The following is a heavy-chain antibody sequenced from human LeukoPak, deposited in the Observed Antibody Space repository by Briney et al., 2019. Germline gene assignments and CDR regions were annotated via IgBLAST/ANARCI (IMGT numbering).Heavy chain of an antibody. D-gene: IGHD2-2*02. CDR1: GFTFSSYA. J-gene: IGHJ1*01. CDR2: ISGSSGST. CDR3: AKAVGPTRLRTTAISE. Sequence: SGGSLRLSCAASGFTFSSYAMHWVRQAPGKGLEWVSAISGSSGSTYNTDSVKGRFTISRDNSKNTLYLRMSSLRAEDTAVYYCAKAVGPTRLRTTAISEWGQGTLVTVSS. V-gene: IGHV3-23*01.